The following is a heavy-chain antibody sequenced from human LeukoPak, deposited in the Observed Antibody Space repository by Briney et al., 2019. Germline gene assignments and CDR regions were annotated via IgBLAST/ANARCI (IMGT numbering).Heavy chain of an antibody. J-gene: IGHJ6*02. CDR2: IYYSGST. Sequence: PSETLSLTCTVSGGSISSYYWSWIRQPPGKGLEWIGYIYYSGSTNYNPSLKSRVTISVDTSKNQFSLKLSSVTAADTAVYYCARVDHADWNYGMDVWGQGTTVTVSS. D-gene: IGHD1-1*01. CDR1: GGSISSYY. V-gene: IGHV4-59*01. CDR3: ARVDHADWNYGMDV.